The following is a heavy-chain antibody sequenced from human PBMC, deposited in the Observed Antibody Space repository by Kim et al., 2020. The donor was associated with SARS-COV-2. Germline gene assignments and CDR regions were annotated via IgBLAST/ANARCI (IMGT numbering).Heavy chain of an antibody. V-gene: IGHV3-7*01. D-gene: IGHD6-19*01. Sequence: GGSLRLSCAASGFTFSSYWMSWVRQAPGKGLEWVANIKQDGSEKYYVDSVKGRFTISRDNAKNSLYLQMNSLRAEDTAVYYCARALSSGWYEFFWFDPWGQGTLVTVSS. CDR1: GFTFSSYW. J-gene: IGHJ5*02. CDR2: IKQDGSEK. CDR3: ARALSSGWYEFFWFDP.